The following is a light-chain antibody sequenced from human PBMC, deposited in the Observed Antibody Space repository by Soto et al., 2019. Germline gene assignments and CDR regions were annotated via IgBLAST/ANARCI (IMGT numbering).Light chain of an antibody. CDR2: DAS. CDR1: QSFGSSH. V-gene: IGKV3-20*01. CDR3: QQYGRSPWT. J-gene: IGKJ1*01. Sequence: EIVLTQSPGTLSLSPGERATLSCRASQSFGSSHLAWYQQKPGQAPRLVIYDASKRVTGIPARFSGSGSGTDLTLTISSLEPEDFAVYYCQQYGRSPWTFGQGTKVDIK.